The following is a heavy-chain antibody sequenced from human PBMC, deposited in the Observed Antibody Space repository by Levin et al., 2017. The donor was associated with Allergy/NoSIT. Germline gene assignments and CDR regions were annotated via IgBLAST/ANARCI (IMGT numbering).Heavy chain of an antibody. CDR3: ARSHDSTGFFN. D-gene: IGHD3-22*01. V-gene: IGHV4-61*01. J-gene: IGHJ4*02. CDR2: ISYSGST. Sequence: SQTLSLTCTVSAGSVSSASYYWRWVRQPPGKGLEWIGYISYSGSTNYNPSLKSRVTISVDTSKNQFSLELSSVTAADTAVYYCARSHDSTGFFNWGQGTLVTVSS. CDR1: AGSVSSASYY.